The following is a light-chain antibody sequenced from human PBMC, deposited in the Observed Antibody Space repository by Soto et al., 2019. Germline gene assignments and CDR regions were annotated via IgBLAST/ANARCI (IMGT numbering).Light chain of an antibody. CDR1: NSNIGRNT. CDR3: AAWDESPNVPV. Sequence: QSVLTQPPSASGTPGQRVTISCSGRNSNIGRNTVNWYQQFPGAAPNLLIHSDNERPSGVPDRFSGSRSGTSASLAISGLQSEDEADYYCAAWDESPNVPVFGGGTKVTVL. J-gene: IGLJ3*02. CDR2: SDN. V-gene: IGLV1-44*01.